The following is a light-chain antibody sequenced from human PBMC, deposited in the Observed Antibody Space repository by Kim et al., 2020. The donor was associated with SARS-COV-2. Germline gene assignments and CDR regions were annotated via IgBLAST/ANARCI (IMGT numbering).Light chain of an antibody. V-gene: IGKV1-5*01. CDR1: QSISHD. J-gene: IGKJ1*01. Sequence: ASVGDRGTITCRASQSISHDLAWYQQKPGKAPKLLVYDASSLEGGVPSRFSGSGSGTVFTLTITSLQPDDFATYYCHQYSSSPWSFGQGTKVDIK. CDR2: DAS. CDR3: HQYSSSPWS.